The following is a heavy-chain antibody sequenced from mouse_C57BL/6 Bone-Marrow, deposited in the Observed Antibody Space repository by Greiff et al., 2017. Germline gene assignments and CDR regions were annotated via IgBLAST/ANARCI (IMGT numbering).Heavy chain of an antibody. CDR1: GYTFTSYW. Sequence: VQLQQPGTELVKPGASVKLSCKASGYTFTSYWMHWVKQRPGQGLEWIGNINPSNGGTNYNEKFKSKATLTVDKSSSTAYMQLSSLTSEDSAVDFCVVEGYVLAWFADWGQGTLVTVSA. D-gene: IGHD3-1*01. CDR2: INPSNGGT. V-gene: IGHV1-53*01. CDR3: VVEGYVLAWFAD. J-gene: IGHJ3*01.